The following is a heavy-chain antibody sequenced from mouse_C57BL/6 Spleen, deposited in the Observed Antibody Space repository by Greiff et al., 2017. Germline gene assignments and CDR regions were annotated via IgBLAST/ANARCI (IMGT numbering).Heavy chain of an antibody. CDR3: ARHSYYGSLYAMDY. J-gene: IGHJ4*01. Sequence: VKLVESGPGLVAPSQSLSITCTVSGFSLTRYGVHWVRQPPGKGLEWLVVIWSDGSTTYNSALKSRLSISKDNSKSQVFLKMNSLQTDDTAMYYCARHSYYGSLYAMDYWGQGTSVTVSS. CDR1: GFSLTRYG. D-gene: IGHD1-1*01. CDR2: IWSDGST. V-gene: IGHV2-6-1*01.